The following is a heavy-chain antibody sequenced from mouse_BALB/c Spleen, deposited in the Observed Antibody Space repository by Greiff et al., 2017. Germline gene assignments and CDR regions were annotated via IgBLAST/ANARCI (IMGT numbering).Heavy chain of an antibody. V-gene: IGHV6-6*02. CDR3: TRDYGYAMDY. J-gene: IGHJ4*01. D-gene: IGHD1-1*01. CDR2: IRLKSNNYAT. CDR1: GFTFSNYW. Sequence: EVHLVESGGGLVQPGGSMKLSCVASGFTFSNYWMNWVRQSPEKGLEWVAEIRLKSNNYATHYAESVKGRFTISRDDSKSSVYLQMNNLRAEDTGIYYCTRDYGYAMDYWGQGTSVTVSS.